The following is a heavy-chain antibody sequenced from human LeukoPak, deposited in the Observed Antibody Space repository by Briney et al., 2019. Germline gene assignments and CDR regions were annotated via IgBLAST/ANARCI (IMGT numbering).Heavy chain of an antibody. CDR2: IKKDGNQN. CDR3: ARDVEIFSATWSDAFDI. D-gene: IGHD3-9*01. CDR1: GFTFSTYW. J-gene: IGHJ3*02. Sequence: PGGSLRLSCVASGFTFSTYWMSWVRQAPGKGLEWVSNIKKDGNQNYSVDSMRGRFTFSRDNTKKPLYLQMGSLRDDDTAVYYCARDVEIFSATWSDAFDIWGQGTMVTVSS. V-gene: IGHV3-7*01.